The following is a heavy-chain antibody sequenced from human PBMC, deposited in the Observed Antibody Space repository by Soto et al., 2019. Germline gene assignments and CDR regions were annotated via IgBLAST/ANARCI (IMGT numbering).Heavy chain of an antibody. CDR2: ISAYNGNT. CDR3: AREVRSTYYYDSSGYCDY. J-gene: IGHJ4*02. CDR1: GYTFTSYG. Sequence: ASVKVSCKASGYTFTSYGISWVRQAPGQGLEWMGWISAYNGNTNYAQKLQGRVTMTTDTSTSTAYMELRSLRSDDTAVYYCAREVRSTYYYDSSGYCDYWGQGALVTVS. D-gene: IGHD3-22*01. V-gene: IGHV1-18*01.